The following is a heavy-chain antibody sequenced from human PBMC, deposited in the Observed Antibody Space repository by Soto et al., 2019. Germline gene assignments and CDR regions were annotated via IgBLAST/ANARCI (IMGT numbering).Heavy chain of an antibody. D-gene: IGHD3-16*02. J-gene: IGHJ4*02. CDR1: GGTFSSYA. CDR3: ARDGYEYVWGSYRSIDY. CDR2: IIPIFGTA. V-gene: IGHV1-69*01. Sequence: QVQLVQSGAEVKKPGSSVKVSCKASGGTFSSYAISWVRQAPGQGLEWMGGIIPIFGTANYAQKFQGRVTITADESTSTAYMELSSLRSEDTAVYYCARDGYEYVWGSYRSIDYWGQGTLVTVSS.